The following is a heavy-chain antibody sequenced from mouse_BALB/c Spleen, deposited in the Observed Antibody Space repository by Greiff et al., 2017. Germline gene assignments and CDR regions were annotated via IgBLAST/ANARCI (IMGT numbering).Heavy chain of an antibody. J-gene: IGHJ3*01. V-gene: IGHV5-6-5*01. D-gene: IGHD2-14*01. CDR1: GFTFSSYA. CDR2: ISSGGST. Sequence: EVQLVESGGGLVKPGGSLKLSCAASGFTFSSYAMSWVRQTPEKRLEWVASISSGGSTYYPDSVKGRFTISRDNARNILYLQMSSLRSEDTAMYYCARGGGYRYDWFAYWGQGTLVTVSA. CDR3: ARGGGYRYDWFAY.